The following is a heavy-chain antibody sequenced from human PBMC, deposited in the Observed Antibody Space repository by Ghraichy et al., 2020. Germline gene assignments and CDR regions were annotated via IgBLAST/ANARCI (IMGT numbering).Heavy chain of an antibody. J-gene: IGHJ4*02. CDR1: GFTFSAYW. V-gene: IGHV3-74*01. CDR3: ARDLNWVLFDL. Sequence: GGSLRLSCAASGFTFSAYWMHWVRQAPGKGLECVSRIKTDGSTTVYADSVRGRFTISRDNAKNTLYLQMNSLRTEDTAVYYCARDLNWVLFDLWGQGTLVTVSS. CDR2: IKTDGSTT. D-gene: IGHD3-16*01.